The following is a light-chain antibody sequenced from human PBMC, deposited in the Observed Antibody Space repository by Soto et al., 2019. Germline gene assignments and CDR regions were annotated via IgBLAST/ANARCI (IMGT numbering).Light chain of an antibody. CDR2: GAS. J-gene: IGKJ5*01. CDR3: QQYGSSPPPIT. V-gene: IGKV3-20*01. Sequence: EIVLTQSPGTLSLSPGERATLSCRASQSVSSSYLAWYQQKPGQAPRLLIYGASSRATGIPDRFSGSGSGTDFTLTISRLEAEEFAVYYCQQYGSSPPPITFGQGTRLEIK. CDR1: QSVSSSY.